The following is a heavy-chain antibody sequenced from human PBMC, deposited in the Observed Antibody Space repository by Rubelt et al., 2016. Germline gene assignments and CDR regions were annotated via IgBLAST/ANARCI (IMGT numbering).Heavy chain of an antibody. V-gene: IGHV1-24*01. CDR3: STADSSSWYDATDT. CDR2: FDGEDGET. Sequence: QVQLVQSGAVLKKPGASVKVSCKVSGDTLSVFSIHWVRQAPGKGFEWMGGFDGEDGETVYAQNSQGRLIMTEDPSTDTAYMELSRLTSADTAVYYCSTADSSSWYDATDTWGQGTMVTASS. CDR1: GDTLSVFS. D-gene: IGHD6-13*01. J-gene: IGHJ3*02.